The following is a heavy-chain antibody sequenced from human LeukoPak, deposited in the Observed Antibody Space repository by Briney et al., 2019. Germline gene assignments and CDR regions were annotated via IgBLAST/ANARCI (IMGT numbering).Heavy chain of an antibody. D-gene: IGHD1-14*01. CDR3: ARGMEKKPFDY. V-gene: IGHV3-48*01. CDR1: GFTFSSYS. Sequence: PGGSLRLSCAASGFTFSSYSMNWVRQAPGKGLEWVSYISSSSSTIYYADSVKGRFTISRDNAKNSLYLQMNSLRAEDTAVYYCARGMEKKPFDYWGQETLVTVSS. CDR2: ISSSSSTI. J-gene: IGHJ4*02.